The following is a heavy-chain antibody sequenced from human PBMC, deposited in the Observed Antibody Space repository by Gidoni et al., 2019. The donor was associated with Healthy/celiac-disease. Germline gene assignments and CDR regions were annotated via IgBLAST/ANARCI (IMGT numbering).Heavy chain of an antibody. Sequence: QVQLVQSGAAVKKPGSSVKVSCKASGGTFSRYAISWVRQAPGQGLEWMGGIIPIFGTANYAQKFQGRVTITADESTSTAYMELSSLRSEDTAVYYCARSGYCRSTSCYMYYGMDVWGQGTTVTVSS. CDR1: GGTFSRYA. CDR3: ARSGYCRSTSCYMYYGMDV. V-gene: IGHV1-69*01. D-gene: IGHD2-2*02. CDR2: IIPIFGTA. J-gene: IGHJ6*02.